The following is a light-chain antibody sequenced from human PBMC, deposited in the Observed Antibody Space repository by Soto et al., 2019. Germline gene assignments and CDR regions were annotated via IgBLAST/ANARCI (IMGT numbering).Light chain of an antibody. V-gene: IGLV2-14*01. Sequence: QSVLTQPASVSGSPGQSITISCTGTSSDVGGYNHVSWYQHHPGKAPKLMIFEVSARPSGVSNRFSGSKSGNTASLTISGLQAEDEADYYCSSYTSRTTWVFGGGTKLTVL. CDR2: EVS. CDR1: SSDVGGYNH. J-gene: IGLJ3*02. CDR3: SSYTSRTTWV.